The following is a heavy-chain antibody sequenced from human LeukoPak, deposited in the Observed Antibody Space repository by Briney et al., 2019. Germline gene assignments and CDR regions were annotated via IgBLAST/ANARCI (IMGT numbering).Heavy chain of an antibody. CDR1: GFTFSSYA. V-gene: IGHV3-23*01. CDR2: ISGSGGST. Sequence: GGSLRLSCAASGFTFSSYAMSWVRQAPGKGLEWVSAISGSGGSTYYADSVKGRFTISGDNSKNTLYLQMNSLRAEDTAVYYCANGLVFPGYYYYYGMDVWGQGTTVTVSS. J-gene: IGHJ6*02. D-gene: IGHD2-21*02. CDR3: ANGLVFPGYYYYYGMDV.